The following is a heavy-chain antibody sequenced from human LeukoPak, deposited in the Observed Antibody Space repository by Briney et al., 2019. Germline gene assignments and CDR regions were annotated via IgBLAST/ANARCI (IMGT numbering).Heavy chain of an antibody. Sequence: PSETLSLTCTISRGSISTYYWSWIRQPPGKGLEWIGYISNGGSTNYNPSLKSRVTISVDTSKNQFSLNLSSVTAADTAVYYCARRRTTGTTGYSDYWGQGTLVTVSS. CDR2: ISNGGST. J-gene: IGHJ4*02. CDR3: ARRRTTGTTGYSDY. D-gene: IGHD1-1*01. CDR1: RGSISTYY. V-gene: IGHV4-4*09.